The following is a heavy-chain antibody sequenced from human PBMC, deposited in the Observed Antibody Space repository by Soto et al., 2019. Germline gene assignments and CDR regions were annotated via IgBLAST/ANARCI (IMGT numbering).Heavy chain of an antibody. D-gene: IGHD2-15*01. CDR2: ISSSSSYI. CDR1: GFTFSSYC. J-gene: IGHJ6*02. Sequence: PGGSLRLSCAASGFTFSSYCMHWVRQAPGKGLVWVSCISSSSSYIAYADSVKGRFTISRDNAKNSLYLQMNSLRAEDTAVYYSVRPEEGSGGGRYGSAVRGHGTTVPVTS. V-gene: IGHV3-21*01. CDR3: VRPEEGSGGGRYGSAV.